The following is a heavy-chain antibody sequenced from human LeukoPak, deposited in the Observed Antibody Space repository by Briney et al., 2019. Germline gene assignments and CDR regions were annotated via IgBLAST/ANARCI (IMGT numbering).Heavy chain of an antibody. CDR3: ARDSSGDAFDI. V-gene: IGHV3-23*01. D-gene: IGHD3-22*01. CDR2: ISGSGGSP. Sequence: PGGSLRLSCAASGFTFSDYYMSWIRQAPGKGLEWVSAISGSGGSPYYADSVKGRFTISRDNSKNTLYLQMNSLRAEDTAVYYCARDSSGDAFDIWGQGTMVTVSP. CDR1: GFTFSDYY. J-gene: IGHJ3*02.